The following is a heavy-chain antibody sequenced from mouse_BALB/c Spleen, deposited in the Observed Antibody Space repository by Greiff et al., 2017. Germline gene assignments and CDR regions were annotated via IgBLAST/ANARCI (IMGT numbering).Heavy chain of an antibody. CDR2: IRNKANGYTT. Sequence: EVQVVESGGGLVQPGGSLRLSCATSGFTFTDYYMSWVRQPPGKALEWLGFIRNKANGYTTEYSASVKGRFTISRDNSQSILYLQMNTLRAEDSATYYCARADYGPAWFAYWGQGTLVTVSA. V-gene: IGHV7-3*02. CDR3: ARADYGPAWFAY. J-gene: IGHJ3*01. D-gene: IGHD1-2*01. CDR1: GFTFTDYY.